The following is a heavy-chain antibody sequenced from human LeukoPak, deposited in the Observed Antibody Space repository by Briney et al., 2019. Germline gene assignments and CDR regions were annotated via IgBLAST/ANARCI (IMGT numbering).Heavy chain of an antibody. Sequence: AGESLRLSCAASGFTFNRYRLHWVRQAPGKGLEWVAVISYDGRYQFYADSVKGRFTVSRDNSKNTLSLQMNGLRAEDTAVYHCARMMTDFDGSGHDIQRGAFDIWGQGTMVTVS. D-gene: IGHD3-22*01. CDR3: ARMMTDFDGSGHDIQRGAFDI. J-gene: IGHJ3*02. CDR2: ISYDGRYQ. CDR1: GFTFNRYR. V-gene: IGHV3-30*04.